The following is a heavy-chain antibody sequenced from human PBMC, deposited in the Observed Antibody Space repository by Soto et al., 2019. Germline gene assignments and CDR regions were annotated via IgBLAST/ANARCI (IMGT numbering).Heavy chain of an antibody. V-gene: IGHV4-30-4*01. CDR2: IYYSGST. Sequence: QVQLQESGPGLVKPSQTLSLTCTVSGGSISSGDYYWSWIRQPPGKGLEWIGYIYYSGSTYYNPSLKSRVTISVDTSKNQLSLKLSSVTAADTAVYYCAKGDYYYYYYYGMDVWGQGTTVTVSS. CDR3: AKGDYYYYYYYGMDV. CDR1: GGSISSGDYY. J-gene: IGHJ6*02. D-gene: IGHD4-17*01.